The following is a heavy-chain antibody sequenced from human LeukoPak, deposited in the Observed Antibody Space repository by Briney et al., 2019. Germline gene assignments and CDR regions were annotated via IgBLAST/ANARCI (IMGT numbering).Heavy chain of an antibody. J-gene: IGHJ4*02. CDR2: ISISGTKT. CDR1: GFTFSSYA. CDR3: ANEIRPNDY. D-gene: IGHD4-17*01. Sequence: SGGSLRLSCAASGFTFSSYAMSWVRQAPGKGLEWLSAISISGTKTYYGDSVKGRFFIPRDNSKNTLYLHMNSLRVEDTGIYYCANEIRPNDYWGQGTLVTVAS. V-gene: IGHV3-23*01.